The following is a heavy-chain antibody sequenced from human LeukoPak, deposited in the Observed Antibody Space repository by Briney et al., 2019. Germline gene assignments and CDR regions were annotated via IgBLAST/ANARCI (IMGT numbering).Heavy chain of an antibody. J-gene: IGHJ4*02. CDR2: IYYSGST. Sequence: SETLSLTCTVSGGSISGSSYYWGWIRQPPGKGLEWIGSIYYSGSTYYNPSLKSRVTISVDTSKNQFSLKLSSVTAADTAVYYCARFSGSYYYWGQGTLVTVSS. CDR3: ARFSGSYYY. V-gene: IGHV4-39*01. D-gene: IGHD1-26*01. CDR1: GGSISGSSYY.